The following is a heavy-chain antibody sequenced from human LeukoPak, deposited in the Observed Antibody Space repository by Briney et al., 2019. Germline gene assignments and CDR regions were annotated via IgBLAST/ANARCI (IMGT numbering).Heavy chain of an antibody. CDR3: ARDGDIADAIYFDY. Sequence: GWSLRLSCAASSLAFSSYSMHWVRQAPGKGLEWVAVISSRGTITYYADSVKGRVTISRDNSKNTLYLQMNSLRAEDTAVYYCARDGDIADAIYFDYWGQGTLVSVSS. D-gene: IGHD6-13*01. CDR2: ISSRGTIT. J-gene: IGHJ4*02. V-gene: IGHV3-30*04. CDR1: SLAFSSYS.